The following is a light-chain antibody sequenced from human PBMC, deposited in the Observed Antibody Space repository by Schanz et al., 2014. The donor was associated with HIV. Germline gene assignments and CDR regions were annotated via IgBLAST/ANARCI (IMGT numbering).Light chain of an antibody. CDR2: RNN. V-gene: IGLV1-47*01. Sequence: QSVLTQPPSASGTPGQRVTISCSGSNSNIGSNYVYWYQQLPGTAPKLLIYRNNQRPSGVPDRFSGSKSGTSASLVISGLQSEDEADYYCATWDISLNGPVFGGGTKVTVL. CDR3: ATWDISLNGPV. CDR1: NSNIGSNY. J-gene: IGLJ2*01.